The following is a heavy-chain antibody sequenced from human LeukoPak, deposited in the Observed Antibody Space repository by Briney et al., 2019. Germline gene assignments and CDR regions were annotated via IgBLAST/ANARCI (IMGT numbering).Heavy chain of an antibody. V-gene: IGHV4-31*03. CDR3: ARETLSTHAFDI. Sequence: SETLSLTCTVSDGSSTSDVYYWTWIRQHPGKGLEWIGYISNSGSTHYSPSLRSRVTISVDTSKNQFSLKLSSVTAADTAVYYWARETLSTHAFDIWGQGTMVTVSS. CDR2: ISNSGST. CDR1: DGSSTSDVYY. J-gene: IGHJ3*02. D-gene: IGHD2-2*01.